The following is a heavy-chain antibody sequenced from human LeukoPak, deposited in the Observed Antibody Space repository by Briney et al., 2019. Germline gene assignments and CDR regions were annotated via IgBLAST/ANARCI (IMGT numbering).Heavy chain of an antibody. J-gene: IGHJ3*02. Sequence: PGGSLRLSCAASGFTFSSYGMHWVRQAPGKGLEWVAVISYDGSNKYYADSVKGRFTISRDNSKNTLYLQMNSLRAEDTAVYYCAKLGYDSSGYYYNDAFDIWGQGTMVTVSS. CDR2: ISYDGSNK. CDR3: AKLGYDSSGYYYNDAFDI. D-gene: IGHD3-22*01. V-gene: IGHV3-30*18. CDR1: GFTFSSYG.